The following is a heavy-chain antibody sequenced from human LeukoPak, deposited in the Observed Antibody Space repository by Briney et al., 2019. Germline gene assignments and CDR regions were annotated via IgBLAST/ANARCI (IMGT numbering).Heavy chain of an antibody. D-gene: IGHD2-15*01. V-gene: IGHV3-23*01. CDR1: GFTFSSYA. J-gene: IGHJ6*02. Sequence: PGGSLRLSCAASGFTFSSYAMSWVRQAPGKGLEWVSAISGSGGSTYYADSVKGRFTISRDNSKNTLYLQMNSLRAEDTAVYYCANYGSTVSCRGSGGSCYNYYYGMDVWGQGTTVTVSS. CDR3: ANYGSTVSCRGSGGSCYNYYYGMDV. CDR2: ISGSGGST.